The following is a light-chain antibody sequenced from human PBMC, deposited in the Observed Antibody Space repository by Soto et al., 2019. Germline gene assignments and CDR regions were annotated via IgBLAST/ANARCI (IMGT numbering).Light chain of an antibody. Sequence: EIVLTQSPGTLSLSPGERATLSCRASQSVSSSYLAWYQQKPGQAPRLLIYDASSRATGIPDGFSGSGSGTDFALTTSRLEPEDFAVYYCQQYGSSPETFGQGTKVEIK. CDR2: DAS. CDR3: QQYGSSPET. J-gene: IGKJ1*01. CDR1: QSVSSSY. V-gene: IGKV3-20*01.